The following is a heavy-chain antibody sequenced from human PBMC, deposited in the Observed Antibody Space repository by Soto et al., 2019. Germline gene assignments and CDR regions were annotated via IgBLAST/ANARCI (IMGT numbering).Heavy chain of an antibody. Sequence: QVQLVESGGGVVQPGRSLRLSCAASGFTFSSYAMHWVRQAPGKGLEWVAVISYDGSNKYYADSVKGRFTISRDNSKNTLYLQMNSLSAEDTAVYYCATVPLYGARWGQGTMFTVSS. V-gene: IGHV3-30-3*01. D-gene: IGHD4-17*01. CDR2: ISYDGSNK. CDR3: ATVPLYGAR. CDR1: GFTFSSYA. J-gene: IGHJ3*01.